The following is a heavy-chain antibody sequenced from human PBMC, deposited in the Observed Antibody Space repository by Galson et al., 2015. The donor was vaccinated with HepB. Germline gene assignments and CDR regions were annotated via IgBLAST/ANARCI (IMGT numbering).Heavy chain of an antibody. CDR3: VRAGGGGSYYYYYMDV. CDR2: INPNSGGT. D-gene: IGHD4-23*01. CDR1: GYTFTGYY. Sequence: SVKVSCKASGYTFTGYYMHWVRQAPGQGLEWMGWINPNSGGTNYAQKFQGWVTMTRDTSISTAYKELSRLRSDDTAVYYCVRAGGGGSYYYYYMDVWGKGTTVTVSS. J-gene: IGHJ6*03. V-gene: IGHV1-2*04.